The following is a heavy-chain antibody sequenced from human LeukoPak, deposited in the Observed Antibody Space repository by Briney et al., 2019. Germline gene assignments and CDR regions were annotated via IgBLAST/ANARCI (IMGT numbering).Heavy chain of an antibody. D-gene: IGHD4-17*01. CDR1: GFTFSSYA. J-gene: IGHJ4*02. Sequence: GGSLRLSCAASGFTFSSYAMHWVRQAPGKGLEWVAVISYDGSNKYYADSVKGRFTISRDNSKNTLYLQMNSLRAEDTAVYYCAREAATTVTTWGGIDYWGQGTLVTVSS. CDR2: ISYDGSNK. V-gene: IGHV3-30*04. CDR3: AREAATTVTTWGGIDY.